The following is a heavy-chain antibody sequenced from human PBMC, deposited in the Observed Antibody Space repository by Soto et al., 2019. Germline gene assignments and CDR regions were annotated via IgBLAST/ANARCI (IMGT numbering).Heavy chain of an antibody. CDR1: GFTFSDYY. Sequence: PGGSLRLSCAASGFTFSDYYMSWIRQAPGEGLEWVSYISSSGSTIYYADSVKGRFTISRDNAKNSLYLQMNSLRAEDTAVYYCASLKVEMATIPDYWGQGTLVTVSS. V-gene: IGHV3-11*01. CDR3: ASLKVEMATIPDY. CDR2: ISSSGSTI. D-gene: IGHD5-12*01. J-gene: IGHJ4*02.